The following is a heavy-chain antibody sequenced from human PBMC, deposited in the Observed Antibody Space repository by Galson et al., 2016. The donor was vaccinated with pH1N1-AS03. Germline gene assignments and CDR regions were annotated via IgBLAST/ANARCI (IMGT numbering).Heavy chain of an antibody. CDR2: IYYSGST. CDR1: GGSVSGYY. Sequence: SETLSLTCTVSGGSVSGYYWSWIRQPPGKGREWIGYIYYSGSTNYNPSLKSRVTMSVDTSKNQFSLRLNSVTAADTAVYYCATSLNSGRNSYRPTDAFDIWGQGTMVIVSS. CDR3: ATSLNSGRNSYRPTDAFDI. D-gene: IGHD1-26*01. V-gene: IGHV4-59*02. J-gene: IGHJ3*02.